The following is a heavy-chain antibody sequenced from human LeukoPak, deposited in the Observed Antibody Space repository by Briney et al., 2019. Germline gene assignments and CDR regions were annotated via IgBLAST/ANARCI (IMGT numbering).Heavy chain of an antibody. V-gene: IGHV3-23*01. D-gene: IGHD3/OR15-3a*01. CDR3: AKNFGPGKAFYDH. Sequence: GGSLRLSCAASGFTFSSYAMTWVRQAPGKGLEWVAAISGDGAYIYYVDSVKGRFTTSRDNSKNTLYLQMNSLRAEDTAIYFCAKNFGPGKAFYDHWGQGTLVTVSS. CDR2: ISGDGAYI. J-gene: IGHJ4*02. CDR1: GFTFSSYA.